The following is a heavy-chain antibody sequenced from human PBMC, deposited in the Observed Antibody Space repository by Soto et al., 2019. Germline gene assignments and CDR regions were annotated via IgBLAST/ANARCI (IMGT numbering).Heavy chain of an antibody. CDR2: LDNDGTDT. V-gene: IGHV3-74*01. D-gene: IGHD3-16*01. J-gene: IGHJ4*02. CDR1: GFTFSTYW. Sequence: GGSLRLSCAASGFTFSTYWMHWVRQAPGKGLVWVSRLDNDGTDTRYADSVKGRFTVSRDNGKNTVYLQMDSLRAEDTAVYYCARDGGTYFDYWGQGTLVTVSS. CDR3: ARDGGTYFDY.